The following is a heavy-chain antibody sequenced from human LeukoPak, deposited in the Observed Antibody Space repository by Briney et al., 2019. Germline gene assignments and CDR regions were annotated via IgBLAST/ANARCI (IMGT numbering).Heavy chain of an antibody. CDR2: IIPIFGTA. D-gene: IGHD5-24*01. Sequence: SVKVSCKASGGTFSSYAISWVRQAPGQGLEWMGGIIPIFGTANYAQKFQGRVTITADESTSTAYMELSSLRSEDTAVYYCARGGGGYTKTNWFDPWGQGTLVTVSS. V-gene: IGHV1-69*01. CDR1: GGTFSSYA. J-gene: IGHJ5*02. CDR3: ARGGGGYTKTNWFDP.